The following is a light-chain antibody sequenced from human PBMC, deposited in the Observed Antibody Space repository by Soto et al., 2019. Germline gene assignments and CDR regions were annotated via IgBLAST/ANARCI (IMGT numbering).Light chain of an antibody. CDR3: CSYAGGSAYV. CDR1: SSDVGRYNL. V-gene: IGLV2-23*01. J-gene: IGLJ1*01. Sequence: QSALTQPASVSGSPGQSITISCTGTSSDVGRYNLVSWYQQHPGKAPKLMIYEGNKRPSGVSNRFSGSTSGNTASLTISGLQGEDEADYYCCSYAGGSAYVFGSGTKLTVL. CDR2: EGN.